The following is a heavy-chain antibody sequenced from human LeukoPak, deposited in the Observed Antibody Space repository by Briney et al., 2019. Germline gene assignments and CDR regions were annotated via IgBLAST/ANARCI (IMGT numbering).Heavy chain of an antibody. V-gene: IGHV5-51*01. Sequence: GESLQISCKGSGYRFTSYWIGWVRQMPGKGLEWMGIINPSDSDTRYSPSFQGQVTISADKSISTAYLQWSSLKASDTAMYYCARHPDCTRTSCYVDYYGMDVWGQGTTVTVS. CDR1: GYRFTSYW. CDR3: ARHPDCTRTSCYVDYYGMDV. J-gene: IGHJ6*02. D-gene: IGHD2-2*01. CDR2: INPSDSDT.